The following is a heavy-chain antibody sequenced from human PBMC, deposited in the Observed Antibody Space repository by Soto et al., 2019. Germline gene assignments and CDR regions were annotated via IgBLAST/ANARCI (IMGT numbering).Heavy chain of an antibody. Sequence: QVQLVQSGAEVKKPGASVKVSCKVSGYTLTELSMHWVRQAPGKGREWMGGFDPEDGETIYAQKFKGRVTMTEDTSTDTAYMELSSLRSEDTAVYYCATGGQWLVSTGAFDIWGQGTMVTVSS. CDR1: GYTLTELS. CDR3: ATGGQWLVSTGAFDI. D-gene: IGHD6-19*01. CDR2: FDPEDGET. V-gene: IGHV1-24*01. J-gene: IGHJ3*02.